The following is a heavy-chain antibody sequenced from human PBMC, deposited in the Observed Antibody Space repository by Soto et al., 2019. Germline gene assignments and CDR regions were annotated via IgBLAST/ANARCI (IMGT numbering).Heavy chain of an antibody. D-gene: IGHD3-10*01. V-gene: IGHV4-31*03. CDR2: IYYSGST. CDR3: ARDSYGSGSYDAFDI. CDR1: GGSISSGGYY. Sequence: QVQLQESGPGLVKPSQTLSLTCTVSGGSISSGGYYWSWIRQHPGKGLEWIGYIYYSGSTYYNSYLKSRVTISVDTSKNQFYLKLSSVTAADTAVYYCARDSYGSGSYDAFDIWGLGTMVTVSS. J-gene: IGHJ3*02.